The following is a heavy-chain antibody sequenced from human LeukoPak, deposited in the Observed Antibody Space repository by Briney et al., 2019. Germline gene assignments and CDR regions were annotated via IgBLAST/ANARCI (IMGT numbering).Heavy chain of an antibody. CDR1: GCSISSSSYY. CDR3: ARQPQGGLDY. D-gene: IGHD3-16*01. CDR2: IYYSGST. J-gene: IGHJ4*02. V-gene: IGHV4-39*01. Sequence: SETLSLTCTVSGCSISSSSYYWGWIRQPPGKGLEWIGSIYYSGSTYYNPSLKSPVTISVDTSKNQFSLKLSSVTAADTAVYYCARQPQGGLDYWGQGTLVTVSS.